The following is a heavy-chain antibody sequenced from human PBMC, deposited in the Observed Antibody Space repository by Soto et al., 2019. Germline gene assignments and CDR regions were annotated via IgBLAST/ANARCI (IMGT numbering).Heavy chain of an antibody. V-gene: IGHV4-39*01. CDR1: GGSISSSTYY. D-gene: IGHD3-16*01. J-gene: IGHJ3*02. CDR3: ARPGEVGLNLDAFDI. CDR2: IYYSGNT. Sequence: SETLSLTCTFSGGSISSSTYYWGWIRQPPGKGLEWIGSIYYSGNTYYNPSLKSRVTISVDTSKNQFSLRLSSVTAADTAVYYCARPGEVGLNLDAFDIWGQGTMVTVSS.